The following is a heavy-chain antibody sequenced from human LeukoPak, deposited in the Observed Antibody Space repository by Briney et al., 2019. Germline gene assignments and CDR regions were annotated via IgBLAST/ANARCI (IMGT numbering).Heavy chain of an antibody. Sequence: SETLSLTCTVSGGSISSSDYYWGWIRQPPGKGLEWIGSIYYSGSTFYNPSLKSRVTISVDTSKNQFSLKVSSVTAADTAVYYCARDPYYYDSSGYSYYYYMDVWGKGTMVTVSS. CDR3: ARDPYYYDSSGYSYYYYMDV. J-gene: IGHJ6*03. CDR2: IYYSGST. D-gene: IGHD3-22*01. V-gene: IGHV4-39*07. CDR1: GGSISSSDYY.